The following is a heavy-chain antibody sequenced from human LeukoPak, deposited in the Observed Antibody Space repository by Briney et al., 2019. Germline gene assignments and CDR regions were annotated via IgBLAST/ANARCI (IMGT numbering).Heavy chain of an antibody. CDR1: GYTFTGYY. V-gene: IGHV1-2*02. J-gene: IGHJ6*03. CDR2: INPNSGGT. Sequence: ASVKVSCKASGYTFTGYYMHWVRQAPGQGLEWMGWINPNSGGTNYAQKFQGRVTMTRDTSISTAYMELSRLRSDDTAVYYCARVVGSYYYYYMDVWGKGTTVTVSS. CDR3: ARVVGSYYYYYMDV. D-gene: IGHD3-16*01.